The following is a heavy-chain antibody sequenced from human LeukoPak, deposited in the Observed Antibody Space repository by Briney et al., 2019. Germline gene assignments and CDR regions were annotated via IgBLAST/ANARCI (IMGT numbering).Heavy chain of an antibody. CDR2: INNDGSST. V-gene: IGHV3-74*01. CDR1: GFTFNTYW. J-gene: IGHJ4*02. Sequence: GGSLRLSCAASGFTFNTYWMHWVRQAPGKGLVWVSRINNDGSSTIYADSVRGRFTISRDNAKNTLYLQMNGLRAEDTSVYFCARSSYPYYFDYWGQGALVTVSS. CDR3: ARSSYPYYFDY. D-gene: IGHD3-10*01.